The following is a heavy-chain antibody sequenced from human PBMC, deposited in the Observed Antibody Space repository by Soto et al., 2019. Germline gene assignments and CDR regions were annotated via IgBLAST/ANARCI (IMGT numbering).Heavy chain of an antibody. Sequence: GESLRLSCAASGFTFSDSYMSWIRQAPGKGLEWISYITFSGNTVYYADSLKGRFTISRDNAKNSLYLQMNRLRAEDTAVYYCARVSWREKYGMDVRGQGTTVTVSS. V-gene: IGHV3-11*01. CDR3: ARVSWREKYGMDV. CDR1: GFTFSDSY. J-gene: IGHJ6*02. CDR2: ITFSGNTV.